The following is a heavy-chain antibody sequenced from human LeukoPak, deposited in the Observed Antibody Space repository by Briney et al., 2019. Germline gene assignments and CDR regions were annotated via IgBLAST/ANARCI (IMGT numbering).Heavy chain of an antibody. CDR3: ARVSFGYDSSGYYGY. J-gene: IGHJ4*02. CDR2: IYSGGST. D-gene: IGHD3-22*01. V-gene: IGHV3-66*01. CDR1: GFTVSSNY. Sequence: GGSLRLSCAASGFTVSSNYMSWVRQAPGKGLEWVSVIYSGGSTYYADSVKGRFTISRDNSKNTLYLQMNSLRAEDTAVYYCARVSFGYDSSGYYGYWGQGTLVTVSS.